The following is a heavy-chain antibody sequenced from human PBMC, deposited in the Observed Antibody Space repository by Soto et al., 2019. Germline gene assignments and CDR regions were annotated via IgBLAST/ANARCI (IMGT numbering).Heavy chain of an antibody. Sequence: ASVKVSCKASGYTFTSYAMHWVRQAPGQRLEWMGWINAGNGNTKYSQKFQGRVTITRDTSASTAYMELSRLRSDDTAVYYCARSRGVRYYYGMDVWGQGTTVTVSS. V-gene: IGHV1-3*01. CDR2: INAGNGNT. CDR3: ARSRGVRYYYGMDV. J-gene: IGHJ6*02. CDR1: GYTFTSYA. D-gene: IGHD3-10*01.